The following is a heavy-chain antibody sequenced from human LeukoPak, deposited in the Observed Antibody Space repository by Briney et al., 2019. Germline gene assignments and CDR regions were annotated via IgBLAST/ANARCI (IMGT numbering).Heavy chain of an antibody. V-gene: IGHV4-59*08. CDR1: GGSISSYY. J-gene: IGHJ6*03. CDR3: ARVPFCSSTSCYSSYYMDV. D-gene: IGHD2-2*01. CDR2: IYYSGST. Sequence: SETLSLTCTVSGGSISSYYWSWIRQPPGKGLEWIGYIYYSGSTNYNPSLKSRVTISVDTSKNQFSLKLSSVTAADTAVYYCARVPFCSSTSCYSSYYMDVWGKGTTVTVSS.